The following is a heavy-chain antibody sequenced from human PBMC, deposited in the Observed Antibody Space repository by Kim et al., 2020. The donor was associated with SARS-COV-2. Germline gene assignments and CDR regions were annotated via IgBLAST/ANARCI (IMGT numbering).Heavy chain of an antibody. CDR3: ARGRAGVVPSPVLGLGPFFEYFFFDV. V-gene: IGHV4-34*01. Sequence: SETLSLTCAVYGESFSGFKWSWIRQAPGKGLEWIGQVNYSGGFNHNSSLKSRVTISADTSKNQFSLKMTSVTAADTGLYYCARGRAGVVPSPVLGLGPFFEYFFFDVWGRGTTVIVSS. J-gene: IGHJ6*02. D-gene: IGHD3-3*01. CDR1: GESFSGFK. CDR2: VNYSGGF.